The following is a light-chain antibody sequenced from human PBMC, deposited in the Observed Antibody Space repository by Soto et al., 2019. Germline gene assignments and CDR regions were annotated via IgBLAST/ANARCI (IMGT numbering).Light chain of an antibody. CDR3: QLYGISPH. Sequence: ETVIMQCPATVFVSPGERVTLSCKTSQSRGSNFLAWYQHKPGQAPGLLIYASSNRATGIPDRFSGSASGTDFTLTINRLEPEDFAVYYCQLYGISPHFGQGTRLEIK. CDR1: QSRGSNF. V-gene: IGKV3-20*01. J-gene: IGKJ5*01. CDR2: ASS.